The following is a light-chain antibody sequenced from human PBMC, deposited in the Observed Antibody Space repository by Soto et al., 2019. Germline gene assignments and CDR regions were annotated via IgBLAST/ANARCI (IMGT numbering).Light chain of an antibody. J-gene: IGLJ1*01. CDR2: EGS. Sequence: QSAPTQPASVSGSPGQSITISCTGTSSDVGSYNLVSWYQQHPGKAPKHMIYEGSKRPSGVSNRFSGSKSGNTASLTISGLQAEDEADYYCCSYAGSSTLYVFGTGTKPTVL. V-gene: IGLV2-23*01. CDR1: SSDVGSYNL. CDR3: CSYAGSSTLYV.